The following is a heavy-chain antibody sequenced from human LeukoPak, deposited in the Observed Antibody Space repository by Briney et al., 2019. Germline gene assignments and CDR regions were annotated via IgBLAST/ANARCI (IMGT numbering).Heavy chain of an antibody. CDR3: ARDRYDSIWGSSPDY. Sequence: PGGSLRLSCAASGFTFSSYSMNWVRQAPGKGLEWVSSISSSSSYIYYADSVKGRFTISRDNAKNSLYLQMNSLGAEDTAVCYCARDRYDSIWGSSPDYWGQGTLVTVSS. J-gene: IGHJ4*02. D-gene: IGHD3-16*01. CDR1: GFTFSSYS. V-gene: IGHV3-21*01. CDR2: ISSSSSYI.